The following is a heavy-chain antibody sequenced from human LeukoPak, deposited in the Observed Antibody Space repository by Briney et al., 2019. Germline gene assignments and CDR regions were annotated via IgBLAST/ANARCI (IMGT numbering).Heavy chain of an antibody. CDR1: GGSISSYY. Sequence: SETLSLTCTVSGGSISSYYWSWIRQPPGKGLEWIGSIYYSGSTYYNPSLKSRVTISVDTSKNQFSLKLSSVTAADTAVYYCARPGYSSSWYAGGYYYMDVWGKGTTVTVS. J-gene: IGHJ6*03. CDR3: ARPGYSSSWYAGGYYYMDV. D-gene: IGHD6-13*01. CDR2: IYYSGST. V-gene: IGHV4-59*12.